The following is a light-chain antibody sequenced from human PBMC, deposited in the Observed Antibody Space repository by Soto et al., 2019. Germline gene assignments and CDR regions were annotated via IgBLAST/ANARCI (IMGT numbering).Light chain of an antibody. J-gene: IGKJ5*01. Sequence: EIVLTQSPATLSLSPGERATLSCRASQSISGNYLAWYQQKPGQAPRLLIYGASNRATGIPERFSGSGSGTDFTLTIGRLKPQDSAMYYCQQYVISVTFGQGTRLENK. CDR2: GAS. V-gene: IGKV3-20*01. CDR1: QSISGNY. CDR3: QQYVISVT.